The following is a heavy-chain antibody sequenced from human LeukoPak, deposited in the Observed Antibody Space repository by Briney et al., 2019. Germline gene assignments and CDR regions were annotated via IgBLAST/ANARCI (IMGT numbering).Heavy chain of an antibody. CDR1: GYSFTSYW. CDR3: ARLGRIAAAGVYYFDY. V-gene: IGHV5-51*01. J-gene: IGHJ4*02. CDR2: IYPGDSDT. Sequence: GESLKISCKGSGYSFTSYWIGWVRQMPGKGLEWMGIIYPGDSDTRYSPSFQGQVTISADKSISTAYLQWSSLKASDTAMYYCARLGRIAAAGVYYFDYWGQGTLVTVS. D-gene: IGHD6-13*01.